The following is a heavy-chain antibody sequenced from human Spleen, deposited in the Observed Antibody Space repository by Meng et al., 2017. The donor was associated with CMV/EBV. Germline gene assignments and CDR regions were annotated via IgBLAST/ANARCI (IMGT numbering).Heavy chain of an antibody. Sequence: SLKISCSASGFTLDAFAMHWVRQAPGKGLEWVSGISWNSGSIGYADSVKGRFTISRDNSKNTLYLQMNSLRAEDTAVYYCAKDQRGITIFGVVEEGYGMDVWGQGTTVTVS. V-gene: IGHV3-9*01. CDR3: AKDQRGITIFGVVEEGYGMDV. CDR2: ISWNSGSI. J-gene: IGHJ6*02. CDR1: GFTLDAFA. D-gene: IGHD3-3*01.